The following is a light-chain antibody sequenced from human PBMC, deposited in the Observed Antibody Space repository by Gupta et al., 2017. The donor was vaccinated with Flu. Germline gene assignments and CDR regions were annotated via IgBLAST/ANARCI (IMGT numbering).Light chain of an antibody. V-gene: IGLV2-14*01. CDR2: EVS. CDR1: SSDVGGYNY. Sequence: QSALTQPASVSGSPGPSITISCTGTSSDVGGYNYVSWYQQHPGKAPKLMIYEVSNRPSGVSNRFSGYKSGNTASLTISGLQAEDEADYYCSSYTSSVVVFGGGTKLTVL. CDR3: SSYTSSVVV. J-gene: IGLJ2*01.